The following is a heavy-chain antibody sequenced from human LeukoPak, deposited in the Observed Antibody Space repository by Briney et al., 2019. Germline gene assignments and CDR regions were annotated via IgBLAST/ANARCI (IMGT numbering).Heavy chain of an antibody. Sequence: PGGSPRLSCAASGFTFSSYGMHWVRQAPGKGLEWVAVIWYDGSNKYYADSVKGRFTISRDNSKNTLYLQMNSLRAEDTAVYYCARDSRYCSSTSCYIDYYMDVWGKGTTVTVSS. J-gene: IGHJ6*03. D-gene: IGHD2-2*02. CDR1: GFTFSSYG. CDR3: ARDSRYCSSTSCYIDYYMDV. CDR2: IWYDGSNK. V-gene: IGHV3-33*01.